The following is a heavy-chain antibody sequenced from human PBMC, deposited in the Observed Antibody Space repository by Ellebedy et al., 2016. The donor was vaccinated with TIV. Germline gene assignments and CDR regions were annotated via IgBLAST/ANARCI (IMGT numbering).Heavy chain of an antibody. Sequence: SETLSLTXAVYGGSFSGYYWSWIRQPPGKGLEWIGEINHSGSSNYNPSLKSRVIISVDTSKNQFSLKLSSVTAADTAVYYCVRAHDYWGQGTRVTVSS. CDR2: INHSGSS. J-gene: IGHJ4*02. CDR1: GGSFSGYY. CDR3: VRAHDY. V-gene: IGHV4-34*01.